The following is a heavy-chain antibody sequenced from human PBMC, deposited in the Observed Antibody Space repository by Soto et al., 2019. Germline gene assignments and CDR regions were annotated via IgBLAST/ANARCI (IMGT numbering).Heavy chain of an antibody. CDR1: GGTFSGYA. J-gene: IGHJ4*02. CDR3: ATHSLGTSSPPYFDN. D-gene: IGHD2-15*01. CDR2: FVPLFGST. V-gene: IGHV1-69*01. Sequence: QVQLVQSGDEVKKPGSSVKVSCQASGGTFSGYALTWVRQAPGQGLEWMGEFVPLFGSTNYAQKFAGRITIIADESTSTGYMELSTLRSEDTAVYYCATHSLGTSSPPYFDNWGQGTLVTVSS.